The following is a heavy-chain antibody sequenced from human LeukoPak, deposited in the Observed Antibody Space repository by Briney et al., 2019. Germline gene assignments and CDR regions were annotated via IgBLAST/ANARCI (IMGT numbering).Heavy chain of an antibody. CDR2: ISAYNGNT. CDR1: GYSFTSYA. V-gene: IGHV1-18*01. D-gene: IGHD6-13*01. Sequence: ASVKVSCKASGYSFTSYAINWVRQAPGQGLEWMGWISAYNGNTDFAQKFEGRVTMTIDTSTKTAYMELTSLTYDDTAVYYCARDPLRSTWSTYYNALDVWGQGTTVTVSS. CDR3: ARDPLRSTWSTYYNALDV. J-gene: IGHJ6*02.